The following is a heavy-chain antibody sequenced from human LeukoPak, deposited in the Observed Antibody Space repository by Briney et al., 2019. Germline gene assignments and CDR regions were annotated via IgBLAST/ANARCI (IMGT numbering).Heavy chain of an antibody. D-gene: IGHD5-18*01. CDR1: GGSISSYY. Sequence: SETLSLTCTVSGGSISSYYWSWIRQPAGKGLEWIGRIYTSGSTNYNPSLKGRVTMSVDTSKNQFSLKLSSVTAADTAVYYCARESVDTNYYYYYYGMDVWGQGTTVTVSS. V-gene: IGHV4-4*07. CDR2: IYTSGST. CDR3: ARESVDTNYYYYYYGMDV. J-gene: IGHJ6*02.